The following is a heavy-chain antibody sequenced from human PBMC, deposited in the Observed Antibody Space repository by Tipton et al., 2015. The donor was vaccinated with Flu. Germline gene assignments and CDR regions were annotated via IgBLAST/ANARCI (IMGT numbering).Heavy chain of an antibody. Sequence: TLSLTCTVSSGSIRSTNYFCAWIRQPPGKRLELIGSIYPSGTTYYNPSLKSRVTISVDTSKSQFSLKLRSVTAADTAVYYCARLSYYDVDLKNFYFGHWGQGALVTVSS. CDR2: IYPSGTT. D-gene: IGHD3-10*02. V-gene: IGHV4-39*01. CDR1: SGSIRSTNYF. J-gene: IGHJ4*02. CDR3: ARLSYYDVDLKNFYFGH.